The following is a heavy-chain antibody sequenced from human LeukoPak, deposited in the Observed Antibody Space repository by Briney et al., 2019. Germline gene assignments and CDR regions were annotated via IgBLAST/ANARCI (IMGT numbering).Heavy chain of an antibody. CDR3: ARYFTLSLDY. J-gene: IGHJ4*02. CDR2: IRNKANSYTT. D-gene: IGHD3-9*01. V-gene: IGHV3-72*01. Sequence: GGSLRLSCAASGFTFSSYSMNWVRQAPGKGLEWVGRIRNKANSYTTEYAASVKGRFTISRDDSKNSLYLQMNSLKTEDTAVYYCARYFTLSLDYWGQGTLVTVSS. CDR1: GFTFSSYS.